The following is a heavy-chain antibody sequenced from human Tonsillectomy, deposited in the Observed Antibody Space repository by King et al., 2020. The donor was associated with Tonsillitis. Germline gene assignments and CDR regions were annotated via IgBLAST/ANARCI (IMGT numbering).Heavy chain of an antibody. D-gene: IGHD4-17*01. CDR1: GFTFSDYW. V-gene: IGHV3-74*01. Sequence: VQLVESGGGLVQPGGSLRLSCAGSGFTFSDYWMHWVRQAPGKGLVWVSGINSDGSSIIYADSVKGRITITRVIAKNTRYLQMNGLRAEDTAVYYCARVTTGAFDIWGQGTMVTVSS. CDR2: INSDGSSI. CDR3: ARVTTGAFDI. J-gene: IGHJ3*02.